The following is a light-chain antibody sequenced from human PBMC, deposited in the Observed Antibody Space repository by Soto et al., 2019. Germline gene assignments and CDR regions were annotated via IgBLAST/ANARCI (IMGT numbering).Light chain of an antibody. CDR3: MQATQFPWT. Sequence: EIVMTQTPLSSGVTLGQPASIYCRSSESLAHSDGNTYLSWLHQRPGQPPRLLIYKISNRFSGVPDRFNGSGAGTDLTLKVSRVEPEDVGTYYCMQATQFPWTFGQGTKVDIK. CDR2: KIS. CDR1: ESLAHSDGNTY. J-gene: IGKJ1*01. V-gene: IGKV2-24*01.